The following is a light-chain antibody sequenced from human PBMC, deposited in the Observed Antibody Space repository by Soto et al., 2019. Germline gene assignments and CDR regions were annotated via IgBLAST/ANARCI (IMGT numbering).Light chain of an antibody. Sequence: EIVLTQSPATLSLSPGERATLSCRASQSVSRNLAWYQHKPGQAPRLLIYGASNRATGIPARFSGSGSGTDFTLTISSVEPEDFAVYFCEQRGNWLLYTFGQGTKREI. CDR3: EQRGNWLLYT. CDR2: GAS. V-gene: IGKV3-11*01. J-gene: IGKJ2*01. CDR1: QSVSRN.